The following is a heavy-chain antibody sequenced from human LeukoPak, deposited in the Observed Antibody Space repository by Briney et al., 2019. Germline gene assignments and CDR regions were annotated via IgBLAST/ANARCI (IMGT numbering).Heavy chain of an antibody. CDR2: IYYSGNT. CDR3: ARINSGGYFDY. J-gene: IGHJ4*02. V-gene: IGHV4-59*11. Sequence: SETLSLTCIVSGGSISSHYWTWIRQQPGKGLEYIGYIYYSGNTNYNPSLKSRVTISVDRSKNQFFLKLTSVTAEDTAVYYCARINSGGYFDYWGQGTLVTVSS. CDR1: GGSISSHY. D-gene: IGHD6-19*01.